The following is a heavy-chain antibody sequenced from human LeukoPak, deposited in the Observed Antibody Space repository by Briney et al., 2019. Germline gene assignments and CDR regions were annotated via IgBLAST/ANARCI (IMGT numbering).Heavy chain of an antibody. V-gene: IGHV4-34*01. CDR3: AGRYCSGGSCYSVVYYGMDV. CDR1: GGSFSGYY. CDR2: INHSGST. Sequence: SETLSLTCAVYGGSFSGYYWSWIRQPPGKGLEWIGEINHSGSTNYNPSLKSRVTISVDTSKNQFSLKLSSVTAADTAVYYCAGRYCSGGSCYSVVYYGMDVWGKGTTVTVSS. J-gene: IGHJ6*04. D-gene: IGHD2-15*01.